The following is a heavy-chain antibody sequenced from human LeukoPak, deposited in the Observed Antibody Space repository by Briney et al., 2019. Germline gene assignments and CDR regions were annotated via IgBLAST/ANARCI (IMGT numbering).Heavy chain of an antibody. Sequence: ASVKVSCKASGYTFTGYYMHWVRQAPGQGLEWMGRINPNSGGTNYAQKFQGRVTMTRDTSISTAYMELSRLRSDDTAVYYCASRQWGDPAPFDYWGQGTLVTVSS. CDR1: GYTFTGYY. J-gene: IGHJ4*02. D-gene: IGHD1-26*01. V-gene: IGHV1-2*06. CDR3: ASRQWGDPAPFDY. CDR2: INPNSGGT.